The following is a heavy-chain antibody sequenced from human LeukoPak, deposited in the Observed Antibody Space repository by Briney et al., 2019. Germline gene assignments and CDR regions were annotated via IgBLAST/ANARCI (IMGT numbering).Heavy chain of an antibody. CDR2: ISGSARNT. V-gene: IGHV3-23*01. CDR1: GFTFNTYA. CDR3: AKGPDIDYHYYFDY. Sequence: PGGSLRLSCAASGFTFNTYAMSWVRQAPGRGLEWVSGISGSARNTYQADSVKGRFTISRDNSKSTLYLQMSSLRAEDTAVYYCAKGPDIDYHYYFDYCGQGTLVTVSS. J-gene: IGHJ4*02. D-gene: IGHD2-15*01.